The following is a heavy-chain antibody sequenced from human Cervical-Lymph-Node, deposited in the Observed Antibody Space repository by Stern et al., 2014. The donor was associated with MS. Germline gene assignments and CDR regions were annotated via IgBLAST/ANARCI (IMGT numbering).Heavy chain of an antibody. D-gene: IGHD3-3*01. Sequence: QLVQSGGGVVQPGRSLRLSCAASGFTFSVYGMHWVRQAPGKGLEWVALISYDGSNKSYADSVKGRFTISRDNSKDTLYLQMNSLRSEDTAVYYCTKRESDFWSGGFDPWGQGTLVTVSS. CDR1: GFTFSVYG. V-gene: IGHV3-30*18. CDR2: ISYDGSNK. CDR3: TKRESDFWSGGFDP. J-gene: IGHJ5*02.